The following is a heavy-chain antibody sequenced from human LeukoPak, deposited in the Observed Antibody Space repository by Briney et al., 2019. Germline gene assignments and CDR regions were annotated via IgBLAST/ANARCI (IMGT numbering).Heavy chain of an antibody. V-gene: IGHV4-39*01. D-gene: IGHD6-13*01. CDR3: ARHSFPTYSTSPDYFDP. CDR1: GVSFTSSNYY. Sequence: SETLSLTCTVSGVSFTSSNYYCGWIRQPPGEGLEWIASISYSGRTYYNPSLKSRVTTSEDTSKNQFSLKLSSVTAADTAVYYCARHSFPTYSTSPDYFDPWGQGTLVTVSS. J-gene: IGHJ5*02. CDR2: ISYSGRT.